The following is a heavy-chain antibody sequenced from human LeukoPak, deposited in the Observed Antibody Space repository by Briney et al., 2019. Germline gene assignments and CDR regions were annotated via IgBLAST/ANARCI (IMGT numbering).Heavy chain of an antibody. D-gene: IGHD6-19*01. CDR2: INSDGSST. CDR3: AKGKSSSGPPRAFDY. V-gene: IGHV3-74*01. J-gene: IGHJ4*02. CDR1: GFTFSSYW. Sequence: GGSLRLSCAASGFTFSSYWMHWVRQAPGKGLVWVSRINSDGSSTSYADSVKGRFTISRDNSKNTLYLQMNTLRVEDTAVYYCAKGKSSSGPPRAFDYWGQGTLVTVSS.